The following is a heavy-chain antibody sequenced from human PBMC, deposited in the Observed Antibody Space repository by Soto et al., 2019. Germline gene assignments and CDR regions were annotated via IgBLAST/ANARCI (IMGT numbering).Heavy chain of an antibody. J-gene: IGHJ4*02. CDR1: DGSISSNIYY. V-gene: IGHV4-39*01. D-gene: IGHD3-9*01. CDR3: ARVRTDYDILTGYYSL. Sequence: SETLSLTSSVSDGSISSNIYYWAWIRQPPGKGLEWIGTISYSGSTYYNPSLKSRVTISVDTSKNQFSLKLSSVTAADTAVYYCARVRTDYDILTGYYSLWGQGTLVTVSS. CDR2: ISYSGST.